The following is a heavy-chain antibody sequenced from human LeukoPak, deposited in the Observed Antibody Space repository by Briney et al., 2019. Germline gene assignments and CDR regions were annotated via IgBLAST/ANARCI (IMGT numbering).Heavy chain of an antibody. J-gene: IGHJ4*02. CDR1: GFTFSGSA. Sequence: PGGSLRLSCAASGFTFSGSAMHWVRQASGKGLEWVGRIRSKANSYATAYAASVKGRFTISRDDSKNTAYLQMNGLKTEDTAVYYCTRHIRMVQGVSPYFDYWGQGTLVTVSS. CDR2: IRSKANSYAT. CDR3: TRHIRMVQGVSPYFDY. V-gene: IGHV3-73*01. D-gene: IGHD3-10*01.